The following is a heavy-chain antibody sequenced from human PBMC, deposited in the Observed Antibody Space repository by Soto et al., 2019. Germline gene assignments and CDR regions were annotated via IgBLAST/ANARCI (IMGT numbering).Heavy chain of an antibody. CDR3: ARHLHPTTGYCPSTSCYHFDY. J-gene: IGHJ4*02. D-gene: IGHD2-2*01. CDR1: ADSRSISDYY. Sequence: SETLSLTCTVSADSRSISDYYWGWIRQPPGKGLQWIGSIYYRGSTYYSPSLKSRVTISVDTSKNQFSLKLSSVTAADTAVYYCARHLHPTTGYCPSTSCYHFDYWGQGTLVTVSS. V-gene: IGHV4-39*01. CDR2: IYYRGST.